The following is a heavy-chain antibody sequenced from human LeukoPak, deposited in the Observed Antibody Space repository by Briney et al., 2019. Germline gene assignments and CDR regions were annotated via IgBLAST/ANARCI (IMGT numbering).Heavy chain of an antibody. J-gene: IGHJ3*02. D-gene: IGHD2-15*01. V-gene: IGHV3-7*01. Sequence: GGSLRLSCAASGFTFSSYWMYWVRQAPGKGLEWVASIKQDESEKYYGDSVKGRFAVFRDNAKNSLFLQMNSLRAEDTAVYYCARDRGYYAFDIWGQGTMVTVSS. CDR3: ARDRGYYAFDI. CDR2: IKQDESEK. CDR1: GFTFSSYW.